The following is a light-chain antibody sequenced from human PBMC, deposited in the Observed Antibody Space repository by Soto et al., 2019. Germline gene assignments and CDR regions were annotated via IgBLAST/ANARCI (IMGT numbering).Light chain of an antibody. J-gene: IGKJ2*01. V-gene: IGKV2-24*01. CDR2: LIS. CDR3: MQATQFPFT. CDR1: QSLVHSDGSTY. Sequence: DLVMTQTPLSSPVTLGQPASISCRSSQSLVHSDGSTYLSWLQQRPGQPPRLLIYLISNRFSGVPDRFSGSGAGTDFTLRINRVEAEDVGVYYCMQATQFPFTFGQGTELEIK.